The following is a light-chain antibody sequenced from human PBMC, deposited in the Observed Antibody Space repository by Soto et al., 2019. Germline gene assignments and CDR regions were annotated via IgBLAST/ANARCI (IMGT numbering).Light chain of an antibody. CDR1: SSNIGNKY. V-gene: IGLV1-51*02. J-gene: IGLJ2*01. CDR2: ESN. Sequence: QSVLTQPPSVSAALGQRVTISCSGSSSNIGNKYVSWYQQLPGSAPKLLIYESNKRPSGIPDRFSGSKSDTSATLDITGLQTGDEADYYCGTWDSSLNGGVFGGGTKLTVL. CDR3: GTWDSSLNGGV.